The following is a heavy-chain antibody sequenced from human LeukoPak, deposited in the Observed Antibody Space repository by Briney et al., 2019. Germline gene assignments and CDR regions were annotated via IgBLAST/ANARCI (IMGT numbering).Heavy chain of an antibody. D-gene: IGHD3-10*01. CDR3: ARDRGKYYGVDV. Sequence: GGSLRLSCAASGFTFSSYAMSWVRQAPGKGLEWVSAITGGGSTFYADSVRGRFTISRDNAKNSLYLQMNSLRVEDTAVYYCARDRGKYYGVDVWGQGTTVTVSS. J-gene: IGHJ6*02. CDR2: ITGGGST. V-gene: IGHV3-23*01. CDR1: GFTFSSYA.